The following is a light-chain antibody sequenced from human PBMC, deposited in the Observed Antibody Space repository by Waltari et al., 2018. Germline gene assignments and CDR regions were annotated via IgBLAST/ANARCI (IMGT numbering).Light chain of an antibody. J-gene: IGKJ2*01. Sequence: DIQMTQFPATLSASIGDRVTITCRASQSISDWLAWYQQKPGKAPKLLIYKASTLHTGVPSRFSGSGSGSEFTLTINSLQADDCATYFCQQYDGYPYTCGQGTKLEI. CDR2: KAS. CDR1: QSISDW. V-gene: IGKV1-5*03. CDR3: QQYDGYPYT.